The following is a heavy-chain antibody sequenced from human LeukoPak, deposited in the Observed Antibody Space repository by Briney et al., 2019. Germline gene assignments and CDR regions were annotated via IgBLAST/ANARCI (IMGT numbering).Heavy chain of an antibody. CDR1: GYTFTSYY. V-gene: IGHV1-46*01. CDR2: INPSGGST. Sequence: ASVTVSCTASGYTFTSYYMHWVRQAPGQGLEWMGIINPSGGSTSYAQKFQGRVTMTRDTSTSTVYMEPSSLRSEDTAVYYCARAWELNWFDPWGQGTLVTVSS. CDR3: ARAWELNWFDP. J-gene: IGHJ5*02. D-gene: IGHD1-26*01.